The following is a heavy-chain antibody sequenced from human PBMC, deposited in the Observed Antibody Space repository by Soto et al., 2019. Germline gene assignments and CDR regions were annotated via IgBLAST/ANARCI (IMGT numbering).Heavy chain of an antibody. J-gene: IGHJ5*02. Sequence: QVQLQESGPGLVKPSETLSLTCTVSGGSISSYYWSWTLQPPGKGLEWIGYIYYSDSTNYNPSLKSRVIISVDTSKNQFSLRLSSVTAADTAVYYCARAYYDTSGYRLDPWGQGILVTVSS. V-gene: IGHV4-59*01. CDR3: ARAYYDTSGYRLDP. D-gene: IGHD3-22*01. CDR2: IYYSDST. CDR1: GGSISSYY.